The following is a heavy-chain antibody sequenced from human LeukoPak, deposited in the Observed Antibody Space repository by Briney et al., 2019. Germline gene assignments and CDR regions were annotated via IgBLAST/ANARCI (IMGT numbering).Heavy chain of an antibody. D-gene: IGHD1-26*01. CDR3: AKDQRMGELPEYYFDY. V-gene: IGHV3-21*01. CDR1: GFTFSTYD. CDR2: ITSTSNYI. Sequence: GGSLRLSCSASGFTFSTYDMNWVRQAPGKGLEWVSSITSTSNYIYYADSVKGRFTISRDNVNNLLFLQMDSLRAEDTAVYYCAKDQRMGELPEYYFDYWGQGTLVTVSS. J-gene: IGHJ4*02.